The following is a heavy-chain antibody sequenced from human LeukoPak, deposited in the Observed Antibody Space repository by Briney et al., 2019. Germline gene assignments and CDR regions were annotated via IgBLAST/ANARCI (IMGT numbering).Heavy chain of an antibody. J-gene: IGHJ4*02. CDR2: IRQDGGET. CDR3: ARSRFYFDY. Sequence: GGSLRLSCEASGLTFSRDWMGWVRQAPGKGLEWVANIRQDGGETYYGDSVKGRFIISRDNAKNSLYLQLNSLRAEDTAVYYCARSRFYFDYWGQGTLVTVSS. V-gene: IGHV3-7*01. CDR1: GLTFSRDW.